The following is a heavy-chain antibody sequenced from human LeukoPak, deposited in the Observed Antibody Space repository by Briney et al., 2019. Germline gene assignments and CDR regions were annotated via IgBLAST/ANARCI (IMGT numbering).Heavy chain of an antibody. J-gene: IGHJ4*02. Sequence: GGSLRLSCAASGFTFDAYAMHWVRQAPGKGMEWVSGISWNSGSIGYADSVKCRFTISRDNAKISLYLQMNSLRAEDTALYYCAKDPSYCSGGSCYETGLDYWGQGTLVTVSS. CDR3: AKDPSYCSGGSCYETGLDY. D-gene: IGHD2-15*01. V-gene: IGHV3-9*01. CDR2: ISWNSGSI. CDR1: GFTFDAYA.